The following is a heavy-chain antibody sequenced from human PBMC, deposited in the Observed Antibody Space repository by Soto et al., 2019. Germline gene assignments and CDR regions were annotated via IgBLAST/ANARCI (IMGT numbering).Heavy chain of an antibody. J-gene: IGHJ4*02. CDR2: ISPIIVSA. Sequence: QLQLVQSGAEVKKPGSSVKVSCKTSGDTVSSYGITWVRQAPGKGLEWLGGISPIIVSAHYAPKFQGRIAITADATNTTAYMELSDLTSEGSAITYFARDASSDPGGLGGYGLWGQGTQVTVSS. V-gene: IGHV1-69*01. D-gene: IGHD3-16*01. CDR3: ARDASSDPGGLGGYGL. CDR1: GDTVSSYG.